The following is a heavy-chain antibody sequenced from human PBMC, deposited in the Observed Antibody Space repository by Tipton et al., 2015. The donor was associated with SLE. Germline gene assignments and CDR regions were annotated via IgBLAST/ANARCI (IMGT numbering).Heavy chain of an antibody. V-gene: IGHV4-4*09. CDR3: ASKPSYYYYYGMDV. CDR1: GGSISSHY. Sequence: GLVKPSETLSLTCTVSGGSISSHYWSWIRQPPGKGLEWIGYIYTSGSTNYNPSLKSRVTISVDTSKNQFSLKLSSVTAADTAVYYCASKPSYYYYYGMDVWGQGTTVTVSS. CDR2: IYTSGST. J-gene: IGHJ6*02.